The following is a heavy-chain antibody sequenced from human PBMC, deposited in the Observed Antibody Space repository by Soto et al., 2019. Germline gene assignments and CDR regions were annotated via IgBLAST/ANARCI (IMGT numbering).Heavy chain of an antibody. CDR3: AKSPGGLDGYNSDYYGMDV. V-gene: IGHV3-23*01. CDR2: IGGRGTGGRT. D-gene: IGHD5-12*01. J-gene: IGHJ6*02. Sequence: EVHLLESGGDLVQPGGSLRLSCTASGLTFSTYARSWVRQAPGKGLERVSAIGGRGTGGRTHYADSVKGRFTISRDNSKYTVYLQMNSLRADDTAVYYCAKSPGGLDGYNSDYYGMDVWGQGTTVTVSS. CDR1: GLTFSTYA.